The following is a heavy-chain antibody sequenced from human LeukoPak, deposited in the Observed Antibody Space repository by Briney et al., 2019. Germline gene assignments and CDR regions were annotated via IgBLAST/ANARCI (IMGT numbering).Heavy chain of an antibody. CDR3: ARGASGSYYDYYYYYYMDV. CDR1: GYTFTGYY. J-gene: IGHJ6*03. CDR2: INPNSGGT. V-gene: IGHV1-2*02. Sequence: ASVKVSCKASGYTFTGYYMHWVRQAPGQGLEWMGWINPNSGGTNYAQKFQGRVTMTRDTSISTAYMELSRLRSDDTAVYYCARGASGSYYDYYYYYYMDVWGKGTTVTVSS. D-gene: IGHD1-26*01.